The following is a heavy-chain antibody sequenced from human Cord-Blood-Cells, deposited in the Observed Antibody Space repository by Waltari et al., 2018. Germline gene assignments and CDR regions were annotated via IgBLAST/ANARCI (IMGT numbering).Heavy chain of an antibody. D-gene: IGHD7-27*01. CDR2: INPNSGGT. CDR3: ARGLTGDHAFDI. CDR1: GYTFTGYY. Sequence: QVQLVQSGAEVKKPGASVKVSCKASGYTFTGYYMHWVRQAPGQGLGWMGWINPNSGGTNYAQKFQGWVTMTRDTSISTAYMVLSSLRSDDTAVYYCARGLTGDHAFDIWGQGTMVTVSS. V-gene: IGHV1-2*04. J-gene: IGHJ3*02.